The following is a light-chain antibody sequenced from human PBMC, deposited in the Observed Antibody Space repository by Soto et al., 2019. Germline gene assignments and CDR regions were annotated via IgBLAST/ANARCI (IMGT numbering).Light chain of an antibody. J-gene: IGLJ1*01. CDR3: SSYTITSSPV. V-gene: IGLV2-14*01. Sequence: QSALTQPASVSGSPGQSITISCTGTSSDVGGYDFVSWYRQYPGQAPKILIYEVTHRPSGVPDRFSGSKSGNTPSLTISGLQADDEADYYCSSYTITSSPVFGPGTKLTVL. CDR1: SSDVGGYDF. CDR2: EVT.